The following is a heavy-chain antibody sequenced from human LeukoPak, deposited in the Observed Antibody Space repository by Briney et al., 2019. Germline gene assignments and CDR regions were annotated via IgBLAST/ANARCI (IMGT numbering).Heavy chain of an antibody. D-gene: IGHD3-10*01. CDR3: ARAVRFGELLDYYYMDV. CDR1: GYTFTGYY. J-gene: IGHJ6*03. CDR2: INPNSGGT. Sequence: ASVKVSCKASGYTFTGYYMHWVRQAPGQGLEWMGWINPNSGGTNYAQKFQGRVTMTTDTSTSTAYMELRSLRSDDTAVYYCARAVRFGELLDYYYMDVWGKGTTVTVSS. V-gene: IGHV1-2*02.